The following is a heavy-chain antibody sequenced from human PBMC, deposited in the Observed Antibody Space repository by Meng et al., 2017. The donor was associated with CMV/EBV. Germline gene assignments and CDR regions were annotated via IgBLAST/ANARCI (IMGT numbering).Heavy chain of an antibody. Sequence: VDLAESGGGGVQPGGSLRRSCAGSGLLFSAYGMHWVRQAPGKAPEWVAFILKDGSDKFYRDSVKGRFTISRDPGKNTLYLQMDSLRPEDTAIYYCVRDGDSSNWPLDYWGQGTLVTVSS. V-gene: IGHV3-30*03. CDR2: ILKDGSDK. CDR1: GLLFSAYG. CDR3: VRDGDSSNWPLDY. D-gene: IGHD6-13*01. J-gene: IGHJ4*02.